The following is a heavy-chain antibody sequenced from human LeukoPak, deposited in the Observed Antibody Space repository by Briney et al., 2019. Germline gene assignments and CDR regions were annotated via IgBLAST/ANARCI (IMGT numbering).Heavy chain of an antibody. J-gene: IGHJ4*02. V-gene: IGHV1-18*01. Sequence: ASVKVSCKASGYTFTSYGISWVRQAPGQGLEWMGWISAYNGNTNYAQKFQGRVTMTRDTSISTAYMELSRLRSDDTAVYYCARDSGERGSGSYLIAYWGQGTLVTVSS. D-gene: IGHD3-10*01. CDR1: GYTFTSYG. CDR2: ISAYNGNT. CDR3: ARDSGERGSGSYLIAY.